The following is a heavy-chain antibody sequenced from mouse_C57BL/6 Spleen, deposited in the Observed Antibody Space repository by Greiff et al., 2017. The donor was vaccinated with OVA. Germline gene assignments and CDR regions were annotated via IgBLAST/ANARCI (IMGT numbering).Heavy chain of an antibody. V-gene: IGHV1-50*01. J-gene: IGHJ2*01. CDR1: GYTFTSYW. Sequence: QVQLQQPGAELVKPGASVKLSCKASGYTFTSYWMQWVKQRPGQGLEWIGEIDPSDSYTNYNQKFKGKATLTVDTSSSTAYMQLSSLTSEDSAVYYCARSPFYYFDYWGQGTTLTVSA. CDR2: IDPSDSYT. CDR3: ARSPFYYFDY.